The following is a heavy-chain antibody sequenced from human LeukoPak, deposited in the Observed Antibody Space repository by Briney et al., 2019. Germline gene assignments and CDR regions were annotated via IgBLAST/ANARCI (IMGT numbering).Heavy chain of an antibody. V-gene: IGHV1-8*01. CDR2: MNPNSGNT. J-gene: IGHJ4*02. CDR1: GYTFTSYD. D-gene: IGHD2-21*02. Sequence: ASVKVSCKASGYTFTSYDINWVRQATGQGLEWMGWMNPNSGNTGYAQKFQGRVTMTRNTSISTAYMELRSLRSDDTAVYYCAREAACGGDCYSFDYWGQGTLVTVSS. CDR3: AREAACGGDCYSFDY.